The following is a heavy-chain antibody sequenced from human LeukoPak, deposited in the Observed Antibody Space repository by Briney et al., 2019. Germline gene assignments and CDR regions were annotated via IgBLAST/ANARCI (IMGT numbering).Heavy chain of an antibody. CDR3: ARWDSSGCLDY. J-gene: IGHJ4*02. V-gene: IGHV3-11*01. D-gene: IGHD3-22*01. Sequence: GGSLRLSCEASGFTFSGYAMSWIRQAPGKGLEWVSYISSSGTTIYYADSVKGRFTISRDNAKNSLYLQMNSLRAEDTAVYFCARWDSSGCLDYWGQGTLVTVSS. CDR1: GFTFSGYA. CDR2: ISSSGTTI.